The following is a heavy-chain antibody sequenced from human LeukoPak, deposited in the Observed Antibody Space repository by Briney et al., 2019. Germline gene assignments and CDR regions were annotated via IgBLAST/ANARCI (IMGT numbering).Heavy chain of an antibody. D-gene: IGHD1-7*01. V-gene: IGHV1-69*05. CDR2: IIPIFGTA. J-gene: IGHJ4*02. CDR1: GGTFSSYA. CDR3: AREVTGTTGGAFDY. Sequence: SVKVSCKASGGTFSSYAISWVRQAPGQGLEWMGGIIPIFGTANYAQKFQGRVTITTDESTSTAYMELSSLRSEDTAVYYCAREVTGTTGGAFDYWGQGTLVTVSS.